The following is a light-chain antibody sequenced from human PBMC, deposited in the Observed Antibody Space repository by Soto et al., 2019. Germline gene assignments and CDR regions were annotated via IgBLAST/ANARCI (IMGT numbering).Light chain of an antibody. J-gene: IGLJ1*01. CDR1: SSDVGGYKY. CDR2: DVS. CDR3: SSYKSYTSYV. V-gene: IGLV2-14*01. Sequence: QSVLTQPASVSGSPGQSIAISCTGTSSDVGGYKYVSWYQQYSGKAPKLMIYDVSNRPSGVPDRFSGSKSGNTASLTISGLQSEDEADYYCSSYKSYTSYVFGTGTKVTV.